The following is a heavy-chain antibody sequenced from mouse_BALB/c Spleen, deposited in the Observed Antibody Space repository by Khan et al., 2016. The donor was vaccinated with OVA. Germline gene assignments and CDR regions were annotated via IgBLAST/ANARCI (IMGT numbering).Heavy chain of an antibody. Sequence: QVQLMESGPGLVAPSQSLSITCTISGFSLTNYGVHWVCQPPGKGMEWLVLMWSDGSTTYNSALKSRLTLSKDNSKSQVFLKMNSLQTDDTSMYFCARQPYYHYNVMDYWGQGTSVTVSS. J-gene: IGHJ4*01. CDR3: ARQPYYHYNVMDY. V-gene: IGHV2-6-1*01. CDR1: GFSLTNYG. D-gene: IGHD2-10*01. CDR2: MWSDGST.